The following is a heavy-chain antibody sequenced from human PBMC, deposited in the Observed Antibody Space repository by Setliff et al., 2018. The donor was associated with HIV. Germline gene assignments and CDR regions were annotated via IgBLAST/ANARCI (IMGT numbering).Heavy chain of an antibody. D-gene: IGHD3-22*01. CDR1: GYSFTNHS. CDR3: ARGGRIDESRGYYHPLAY. J-gene: IGHJ4*02. CDR2: SNPSGRST. V-gene: IGHV1-46*01. Sequence: VASVKVSCKASGYSFTNHSIHWVRQAPGQRPEWMGISNPSGRSTSYAQKFRGRVTLTRDKSTTTVYMELSSLRSDDTAVYYCARGGRIDESRGYYHPLAYWGQGTLVTV.